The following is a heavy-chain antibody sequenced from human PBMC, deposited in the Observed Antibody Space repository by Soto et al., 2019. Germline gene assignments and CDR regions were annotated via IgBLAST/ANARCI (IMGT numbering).Heavy chain of an antibody. J-gene: IGHJ4*02. Sequence: GGSLRLSCAASGFTFSSYAMSWVRQAPGKGLEWVSAISGSGGSTYYADSVKGRFTISRDNSKNTLYLQMNSLRAEDTAVYYCSKAGENYYDSSGYYSPGGPVDYWGQGTLVTVSS. V-gene: IGHV3-23*01. CDR2: ISGSGGST. CDR1: GFTFSSYA. D-gene: IGHD3-22*01. CDR3: SKAGENYYDSSGYYSPGGPVDY.